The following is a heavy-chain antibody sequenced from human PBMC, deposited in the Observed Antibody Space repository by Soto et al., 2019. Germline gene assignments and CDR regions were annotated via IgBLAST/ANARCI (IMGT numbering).Heavy chain of an antibody. CDR1: GGSISSGGYY. CDR3: ARGVGLYCGGDCYYNWFDP. J-gene: IGHJ5*02. D-gene: IGHD2-21*02. V-gene: IGHV4-31*03. Sequence: PSETLSLTCTVSGGSISSGGYYWSWIRQHPGKGLEWIGYIYYSGSTYYNPPLKSRVTISVDTSKNQFSLKLSSVTAADTAVYYCARGVGLYCGGDCYYNWFDPWGQGTLVTVSS. CDR2: IYYSGST.